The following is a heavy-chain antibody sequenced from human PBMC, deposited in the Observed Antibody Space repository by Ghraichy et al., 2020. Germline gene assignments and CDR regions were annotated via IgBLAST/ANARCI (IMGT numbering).Heavy chain of an antibody. CDR2: ISGSGGST. D-gene: IGHD1-26*01. CDR1: GFTFSSYG. V-gene: IGHV3-23*01. Sequence: GESLNISCAASGFTFSSYGMTWVRQAPGKGLEWVSAISGSGGSTNYADSVKGRFTISRDNSKNTLYLQMNSLRAEDTALYFCAKDRREGRWELLPPTGFDYWGQGTLVTVSS. CDR3: AKDRREGRWELLPPTGFDY. J-gene: IGHJ4*02.